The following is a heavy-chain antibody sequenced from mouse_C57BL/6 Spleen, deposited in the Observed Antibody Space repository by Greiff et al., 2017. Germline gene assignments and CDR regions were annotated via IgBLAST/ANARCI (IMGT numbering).Heavy chain of an antibody. CDR3: ARPPYDYDRGYYFDY. CDR2: ISSGSSTI. D-gene: IGHD2-4*01. V-gene: IGHV5-17*01. CDR1: GFTFSDYG. Sequence: EVQVVESGGGLVKPGGSLKLSCAASGFTFSDYGMHWVRQAPEKGLEWVAYISSGSSTIYYADTVKGRFTISRDNAKNTLFLQMTSLRSEDTAMYYCARPPYDYDRGYYFDYWGQGTTLTVSS. J-gene: IGHJ2*01.